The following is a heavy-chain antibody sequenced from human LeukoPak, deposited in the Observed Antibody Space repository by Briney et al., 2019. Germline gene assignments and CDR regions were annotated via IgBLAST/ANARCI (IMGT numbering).Heavy chain of an antibody. D-gene: IGHD2-21*02. V-gene: IGHV3-33*01. CDR3: ARELIRVVTAIKYNWFDP. J-gene: IGHJ5*02. Sequence: PGGSLRLSCAASGFTFSSYGMHWVRQAPGKGLEWVAVIWYDGSNKYYADSVEGRFTISRDNSKNTLYLQMNSLRAEDTAVYYCARELIRVVTAIKYNWFDPWGQGTLVTVSS. CDR1: GFTFSSYG. CDR2: IWYDGSNK.